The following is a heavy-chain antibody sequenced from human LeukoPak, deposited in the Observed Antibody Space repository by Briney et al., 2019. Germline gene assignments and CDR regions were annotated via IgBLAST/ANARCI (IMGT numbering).Heavy chain of an antibody. D-gene: IGHD2-8*01. Sequence: ASVNVSCKASGYTFTSYDINWVRQATGQGLEWMGWMNPNSGNTGYAQKFQGRVTMTRNTSISTAYMELSSLRSEDTAVYYCARSLSYYYYMDVWGKGTTVTVSS. CDR2: MNPNSGNT. J-gene: IGHJ6*03. CDR1: GYTFTSYD. CDR3: ARSLSYYYYMDV. V-gene: IGHV1-8*01.